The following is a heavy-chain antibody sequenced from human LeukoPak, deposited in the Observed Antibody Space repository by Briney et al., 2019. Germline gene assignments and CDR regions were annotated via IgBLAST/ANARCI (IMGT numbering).Heavy chain of an antibody. Sequence: SETLSLTCTVSGGSISSGSYYWVWIRQPPGKGLEWIGSIYYSGSTYYNQSLKSRVTISVDTSKNQFSLKLSSVTAADTAVYYCARLRPHYSNYDLGYFDYWGQGTLVTVSS. V-gene: IGHV4-39*01. J-gene: IGHJ4*02. CDR1: GGSISSGSYY. CDR2: IYYSGST. CDR3: ARLRPHYSNYDLGYFDY. D-gene: IGHD4-11*01.